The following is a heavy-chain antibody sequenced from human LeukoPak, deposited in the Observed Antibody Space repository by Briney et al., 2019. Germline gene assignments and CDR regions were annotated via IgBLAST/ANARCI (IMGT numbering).Heavy chain of an antibody. V-gene: IGHV3-23*01. D-gene: IGHD5-12*01. CDR3: AKDSGYDSSYYYYMDV. CDR2: ISGSGGST. CDR1: GFTFSSYA. J-gene: IGHJ6*03. Sequence: GGSLRLSWAASGFTFSSYAMSWVRQAPGKGLEWVSAISGSGGSTYYADSVKGRFTISRDNSKNTLYLQMNSLRAEDTAVYYCAKDSGYDSSYYYYMDVWGKGTTVTVSS.